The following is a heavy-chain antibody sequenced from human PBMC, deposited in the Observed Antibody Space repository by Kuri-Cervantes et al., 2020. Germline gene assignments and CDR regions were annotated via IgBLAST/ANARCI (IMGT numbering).Heavy chain of an antibody. CDR1: GYTFTSYA. CDR2: MNPNSGNT. CDR3: ARDRFLEWLWFFDY. J-gene: IGHJ4*02. D-gene: IGHD3-3*01. V-gene: IGHV1-8*03. Sequence: ASVKVSCKASGYTFTSYAMHWVRQATGQGLEWMGWMNPNSGNTGYAQKFQGRVTITRDTSASTAYMELSSLRSEDTAVYYCARDRFLEWLWFFDYWGQGTLVTVSS.